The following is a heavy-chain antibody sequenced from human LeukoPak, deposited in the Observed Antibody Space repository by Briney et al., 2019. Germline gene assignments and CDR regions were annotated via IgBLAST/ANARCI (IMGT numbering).Heavy chain of an antibody. CDR3: ARVAIELLWFGELFFFDP. CDR2: INPSGGST. D-gene: IGHD3-10*01. CDR1: GYTFTSYY. Sequence: GASVKVSCKASGYTFTSYYMHWVRQAPGQGLEWMGIINPSGGSTSYAQKFQGRVTMTRNTSISTAYMELSSLRSEDTAVYYCARVAIELLWFGELFFFDPWGQGTLVTVSS. J-gene: IGHJ5*02. V-gene: IGHV1-46*01.